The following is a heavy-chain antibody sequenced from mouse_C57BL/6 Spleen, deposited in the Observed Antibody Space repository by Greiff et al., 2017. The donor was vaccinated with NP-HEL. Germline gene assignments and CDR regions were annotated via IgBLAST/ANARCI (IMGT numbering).Heavy chain of an antibody. CDR3: ARRGADNSNDAAWFAY. CDR1: GYTFTSYW. CDR2: IYPGSGST. D-gene: IGHD2-12*01. J-gene: IGHJ3*01. V-gene: IGHV1-55*01. Sequence: QVQLQQPGAELVKPGASVKMSCKASGYTFTSYWITWVKQRPGQGLEWIGDIYPGSGSTNYNEKFKSKATLTVDTSSSTAYMQLSSLTSEDSAVYYCARRGADNSNDAAWFAYWGQGTLVTVSA.